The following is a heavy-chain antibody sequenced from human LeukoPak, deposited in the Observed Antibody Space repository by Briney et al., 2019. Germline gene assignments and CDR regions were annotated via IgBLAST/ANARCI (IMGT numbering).Heavy chain of an antibody. CDR3: ATATGSIAVAPCDP. D-gene: IGHD6-19*01. V-gene: IGHV3-30*03. CDR1: EFTFSIYG. Sequence: PGRSLRLSCVASEFTFSIYGMHWVRQAPGKGLEWVAVISYDGSNKYYADSVKGRFTTSRDNSKNTLYLQMNSLRADDTAVYYCATATGSIAVAPCDPWGRGTLVTVSS. CDR2: ISYDGSNK. J-gene: IGHJ5*02.